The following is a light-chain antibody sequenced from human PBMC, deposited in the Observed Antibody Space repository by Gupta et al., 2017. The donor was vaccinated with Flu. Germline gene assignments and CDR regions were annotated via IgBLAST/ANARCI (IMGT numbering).Light chain of an antibody. J-gene: IGLJ2*01. V-gene: IGLV2-11*01. CDR1: SSDVGAYNY. CDR3: CSFGDASF. Sequence: QSALTQPRSVSGSPGQSVAISCTGTSSDVGAYNYVSWYQQHPGKAPKLIIYDVYKRPSGVPYRSTGSKSGNTASLTISGLQPDDESDYYCCSFGDASFFGEGTKLTVL. CDR2: DVY.